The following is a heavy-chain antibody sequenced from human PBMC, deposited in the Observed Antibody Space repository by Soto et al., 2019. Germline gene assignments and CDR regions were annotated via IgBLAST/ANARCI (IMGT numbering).Heavy chain of an antibody. Sequence: GASVKVSCKASGYTFTSYGISCVRQAPGQGLEWMGWISGYNGNTKYAQKLQGRVTMTTDTSTSTAYMELRSLRSDDTAVYYCARDLGGQIVDYWGQGTLVTVSS. J-gene: IGHJ4*02. D-gene: IGHD1-26*01. V-gene: IGHV1-18*01. CDR2: ISGYNGNT. CDR3: ARDLGGQIVDY. CDR1: GYTFTSYG.